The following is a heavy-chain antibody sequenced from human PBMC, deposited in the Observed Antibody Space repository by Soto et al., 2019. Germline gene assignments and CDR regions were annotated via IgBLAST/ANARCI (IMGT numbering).Heavy chain of an antibody. J-gene: IGHJ4*02. CDR2: IIPIFGTA. V-gene: IGHV1-69*13. Sequence: GASVKVSCKASGGTFSSYAISWVRQAPGQGLEWMGGIIPIFGTANYAQKFQGRVTITADESTSTAYMELSSLRSEDTAVYYCARVDDSSGYRYAKFDYWGQGTLVTVSS. CDR1: GGTFSSYA. CDR3: ARVDDSSGYRYAKFDY. D-gene: IGHD3-22*01.